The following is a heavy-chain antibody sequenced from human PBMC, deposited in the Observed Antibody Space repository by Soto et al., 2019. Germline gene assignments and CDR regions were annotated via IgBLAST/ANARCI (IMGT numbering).Heavy chain of an antibody. V-gene: IGHV1-69*06. CDR1: GGTFSSYA. CDR2: IIPIFGTA. Sequence: SVKVSCKASGGTFSSYAISWVRQAPGQGLEWMGGIIPIFGTANYAQKFQGRVTITADKSTSTAYMELSSLRSEDTAVYYCASRSYDFWSGPAHYYYGMDVWGQGTTVTVSS. J-gene: IGHJ6*02. D-gene: IGHD3-3*01. CDR3: ASRSYDFWSGPAHYYYGMDV.